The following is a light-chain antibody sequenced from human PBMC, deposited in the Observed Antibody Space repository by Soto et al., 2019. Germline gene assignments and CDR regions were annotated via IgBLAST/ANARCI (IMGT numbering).Light chain of an antibody. J-gene: IGKJ4*01. CDR1: QSISSF. CDR3: QQSYSIPPPT. V-gene: IGKV1-39*01. CDR2: AAS. Sequence: DIQMTQSPSSLSASVGDRVTITCRASQSISSFLNWYQQKPGKAPNLLIYAASSLQSGVPSRFSGSGSGTDFTLTISSLQPEDFATYYCQQSYSIPPPTFGGGTKVEIK.